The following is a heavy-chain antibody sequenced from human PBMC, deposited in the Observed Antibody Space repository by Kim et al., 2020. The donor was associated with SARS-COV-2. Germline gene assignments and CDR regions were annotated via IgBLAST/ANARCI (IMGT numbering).Heavy chain of an antibody. CDR2: INPNSGGT. CDR1: GYTFTGYY. D-gene: IGHD6-13*01. J-gene: IGHJ6*03. Sequence: ASVKVSCKASGYTFTGYYMHWVRQAPGQGLEWMGRINPNSGGTNYAQKFQGRVTMTRDTSISTAYMELSRLRSDDTAVYYCARDEEITYSSSWSWFHYYMDVWGKGTTVTVSS. CDR3: ARDEEITYSSSWSWFHYYMDV. V-gene: IGHV1-2*06.